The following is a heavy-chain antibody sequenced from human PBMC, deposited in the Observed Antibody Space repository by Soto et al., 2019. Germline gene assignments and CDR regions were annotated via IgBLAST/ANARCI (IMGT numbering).Heavy chain of an antibody. CDR3: AVSIYYYDSSGYYYRPYYFDY. J-gene: IGHJ4*02. Sequence: GGSLRLSCAASGFTFSSYAMSWVRQAPGKGLEWVSAISGSGGSTYYADSVKGRFTISRDNSKNTLYLQMNSLRAEDTAVYYCAVSIYYYDSSGYYYRPYYFDYWGQGTLVTVSS. CDR2: ISGSGGST. D-gene: IGHD3-22*01. V-gene: IGHV3-23*01. CDR1: GFTFSSYA.